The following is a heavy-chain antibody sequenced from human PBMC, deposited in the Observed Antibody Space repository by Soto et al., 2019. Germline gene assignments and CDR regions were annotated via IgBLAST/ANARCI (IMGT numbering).Heavy chain of an antibody. CDR3: ARSQGGSSSLDIYYYYYYGMDV. CDR1: GGTFSSYA. D-gene: IGHD2-15*01. J-gene: IGHJ6*02. V-gene: IGHV1-69*01. Sequence: QVQLVQSGAEVKKPGSSVKVSCKAPGGTFSSYAISWVRQAPGQGLEWMGGIIPIFGTANYAQKFQGRVTITADESTSTGYMELSSLRSDDTVVYFCARSQGGSSSLDIYYYYYYGMDVWGQGTTVTVSS. CDR2: IIPIFGTA.